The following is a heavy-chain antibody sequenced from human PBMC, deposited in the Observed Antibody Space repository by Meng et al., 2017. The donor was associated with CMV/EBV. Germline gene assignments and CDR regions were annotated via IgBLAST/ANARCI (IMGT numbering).Heavy chain of an antibody. CDR3: ARGGYCSSTSCLTRVWSDP. V-gene: IGHV4-34*01. Sequence: SFSGYSWSWIRQPPGKGLEWIGEINHSGSTNSTPSLKSRVTISVDTSKNQFSLKLSSVTAADTAVYYCARGGYCSSTSCLTRVWSDPWGQGTLVTVSS. CDR2: INHSGST. D-gene: IGHD2-2*01. CDR1: SFSGYS. J-gene: IGHJ5*02.